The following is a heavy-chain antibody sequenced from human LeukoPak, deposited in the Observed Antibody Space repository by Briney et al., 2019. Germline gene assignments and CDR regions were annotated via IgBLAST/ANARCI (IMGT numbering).Heavy chain of an antibody. V-gene: IGHV1-2*02. D-gene: IGHD3-9*01. CDR3: ARVRLRYFDWLGWFDP. CDR1: GYTFTGYY. J-gene: IGHJ5*02. CDR2: IDPNSGGT. Sequence: GASVKVSCKASGYTFTGYYMHWVRQAPGQGLEWMGWIDPNSGGTNYAQKFQGRVTMTRDTSISTAYMELSRLRSDDTAVYYCARVRLRYFDWLGWFDPWGQGTLVTVSS.